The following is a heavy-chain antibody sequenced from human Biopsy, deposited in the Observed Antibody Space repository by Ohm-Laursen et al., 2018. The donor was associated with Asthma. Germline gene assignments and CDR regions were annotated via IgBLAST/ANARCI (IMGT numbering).Heavy chain of an antibody. D-gene: IGHD6-19*01. Sequence: SSVKVSCKLSGYSLTDLSMHWVRQAPGQGLEWLGWIMTVFGTTNYAQKFQGRVTITADESTSTAYMEVTSLRSEDTAIYYCARCQVGYSSGWSLLLKKIYYSGMDVWGQGTAVTVSS. CDR3: ARCQVGYSSGWSLLLKKIYYSGMDV. J-gene: IGHJ6*02. CDR1: GYSLTDLS. V-gene: IGHV1-69*01. CDR2: IMTVFGTT.